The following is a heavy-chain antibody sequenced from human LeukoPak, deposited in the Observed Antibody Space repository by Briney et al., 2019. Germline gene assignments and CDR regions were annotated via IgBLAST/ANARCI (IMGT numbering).Heavy chain of an antibody. V-gene: IGHV3-11*01. CDR2: ISSSGSTI. CDR3: ERELLLWFGEYDY. Sequence: AGGSLRLSCAASGFTFSDYYMSWIRQAPGKGLEWVSYISSSGSTIYYADSVKGRFTISRDNAKNSLYLQMNSLRAEDTAVYYCERELLLWFGEYDYWGQGTLVTVSS. CDR1: GFTFSDYY. J-gene: IGHJ4*02. D-gene: IGHD3-10*01.